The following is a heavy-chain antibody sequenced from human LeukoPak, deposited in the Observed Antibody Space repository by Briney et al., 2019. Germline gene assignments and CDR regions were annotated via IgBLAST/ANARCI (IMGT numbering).Heavy chain of an antibody. Sequence: SETLSLTCTVSGGSISSYYWSWIRQPAGKGLEWTGRIYTSGSTNYNPSLKSRVTMSVDTSKNQFSLKLSSVSAADTAVYYCARGYTSAWVNHIDYWGQGTLVTVSS. J-gene: IGHJ4*02. CDR3: ARGYTSAWVNHIDY. CDR1: GGSISSYY. V-gene: IGHV4-4*07. CDR2: IYTSGST. D-gene: IGHD6-19*01.